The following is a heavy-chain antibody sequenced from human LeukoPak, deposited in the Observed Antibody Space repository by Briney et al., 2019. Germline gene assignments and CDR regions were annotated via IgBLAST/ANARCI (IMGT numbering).Heavy chain of an antibody. CDR3: ARGSIAAAGTVGYFDY. J-gene: IGHJ4*02. Sequence: SQTLSLTCTVSGGSISSGSYYWSWIRQPAGKGLEWIGRIYTSGSTNYNPPLKSRVTISVDTSKNQFSLKLSSVTAADTAVYYCARGSIAAAGTVGYFDYWGQGTLVTVSS. CDR1: GGSISSGSYY. D-gene: IGHD6-13*01. CDR2: IYTSGST. V-gene: IGHV4-61*02.